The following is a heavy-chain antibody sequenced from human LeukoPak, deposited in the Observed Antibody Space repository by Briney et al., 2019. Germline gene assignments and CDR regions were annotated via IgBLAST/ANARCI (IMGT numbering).Heavy chain of an antibody. CDR2: IYYSGST. CDR1: GGSISSNY. V-gene: IGHV4-4*07. Sequence: SETLSLTCSVSGGSISSNYWSWIRQPTGKGLEWIGRIYYSGSTIYNPSLKSRLTMSVDTSKNQFSLNLNSVTAADTAVYFCAKSKYYDSSGYYSFEFWGRGTLVTVSS. CDR3: AKSKYYDSSGYYSFEF. D-gene: IGHD3-22*01. J-gene: IGHJ4*02.